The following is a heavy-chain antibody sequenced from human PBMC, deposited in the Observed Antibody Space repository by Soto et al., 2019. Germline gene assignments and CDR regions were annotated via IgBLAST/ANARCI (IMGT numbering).Heavy chain of an antibody. CDR3: AREKFEPVWFGEKLGYYFDY. V-gene: IGHV4-31*03. J-gene: IGHJ4*02. CDR2: IYYSGST. Sequence: SGTLSLTCTVPGGSISSCGYYWSWIRQHPGKGLEWIGYIYYSGSTYYNPSLKSRVTISVDTSKNQFSLKLSSVTAADTAVYYCAREKFEPVWFGEKLGYYFDYWGQGTLVTVSS. D-gene: IGHD3-10*01. CDR1: GGSISSCGYY.